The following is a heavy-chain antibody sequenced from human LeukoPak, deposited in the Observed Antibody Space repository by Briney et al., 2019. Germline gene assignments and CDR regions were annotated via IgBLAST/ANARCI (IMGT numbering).Heavy chain of an antibody. D-gene: IGHD2-8*01. CDR3: ARAVLATKSEHWFDS. Sequence: SETLSLTCTVSGGSISGYYWSWIRQPPGKGLEWIGYIYYSGTTSYNPSLKSRVTISVDTSKNQFSLNLSSVAAADTAMYYCARAVLATKSEHWFDSWGQGTLVTVSS. CDR1: GGSISGYY. V-gene: IGHV4-59*01. CDR2: IYYSGTT. J-gene: IGHJ5*01.